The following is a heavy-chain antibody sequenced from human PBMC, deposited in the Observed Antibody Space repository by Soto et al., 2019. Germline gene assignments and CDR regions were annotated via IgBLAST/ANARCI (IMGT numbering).Heavy chain of an antibody. CDR3: ARGHRGYYRYSYYYYYMDV. J-gene: IGHJ6*03. CDR1: GGSFSGYY. CDR2: INHSGST. Sequence: QVQLQQWGAGLLKPSETLSLTCAVYGGSFSGYYWSWIRQPPGKGLEWIGEINHSGSTNYNPSLKSRVTISADTSKNQLSLKLSSVTAADTAVYYCARGHRGYYRYSYYYYYMDVWGKGTTVTVSS. D-gene: IGHD3-3*01. V-gene: IGHV4-34*01.